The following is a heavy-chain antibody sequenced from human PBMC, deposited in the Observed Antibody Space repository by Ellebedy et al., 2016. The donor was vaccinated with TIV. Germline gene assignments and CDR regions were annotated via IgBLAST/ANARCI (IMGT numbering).Heavy chain of an antibody. V-gene: IGHV3-33*01. CDR2: IWYDGSNK. Sequence: GESLKISCAASGFTFSIYGMHFVRHAPGKGLEWVAVIWYDGSNKYYADFVKGRFTISRDNSKNTLYLQMNSLRAEDTAVYYCARDLNIAAVGMVYWGQGTLVTVSS. CDR3: ARDLNIAAVGMVY. D-gene: IGHD6-13*01. J-gene: IGHJ4*02. CDR1: GFTFSIYG.